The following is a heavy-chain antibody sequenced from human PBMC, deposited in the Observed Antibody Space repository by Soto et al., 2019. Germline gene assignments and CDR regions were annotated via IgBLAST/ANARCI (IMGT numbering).Heavy chain of an antibody. CDR1: GGSISSGGYS. D-gene: IGHD1-26*01. J-gene: IGHJ6*02. V-gene: IGHV4-30-2*01. Sequence: SETLSLTCAVSGGSISSGGYSWSWIRRPPGKGLERIGYIYHSGSTYYNPSLKSRVTISVDRSKNQFSLKLSSVTAADTAVYYCASGRITSDYYYGMDVWGQGTTVTVSS. CDR2: IYHSGST. CDR3: ASGRITSDYYYGMDV.